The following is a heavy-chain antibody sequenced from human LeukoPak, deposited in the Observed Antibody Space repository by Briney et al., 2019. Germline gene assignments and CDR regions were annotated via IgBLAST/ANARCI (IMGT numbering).Heavy chain of an antibody. CDR3: ARDWHHSNSRDFAFDI. V-gene: IGHV3-7*01. Sequence: GGSLRLSCLASGFTFRSYLLSWVRQAPGKGLEWVANMKQDGSEKYYVDSVKGRFTISRDNAKNSLYLQMNSLRAEDTAVYHCARDWHHSNSRDFAFDIWGQGTMVTVSS. CDR1: GFTFRSYL. CDR2: MKQDGSEK. J-gene: IGHJ3*02. D-gene: IGHD2/OR15-2a*01.